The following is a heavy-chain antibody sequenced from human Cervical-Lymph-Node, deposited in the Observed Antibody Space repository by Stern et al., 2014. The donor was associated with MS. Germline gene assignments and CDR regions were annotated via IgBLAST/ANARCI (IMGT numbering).Heavy chain of an antibody. CDR1: GFTFSSFA. J-gene: IGHJ1*01. V-gene: IGHV3-30-3*01. Sequence: VQLEESGGGVVQPGTSLRLSCAASGFTFSSFAMHWVRQAPGKGLQWLGVTLSDGGNEYYSYSVKGRFTISRDNSRTTVFLQMNNLRAEDTGVYVCARDASEYSMSRYFQHWGQGTRVTVSS. D-gene: IGHD6-6*01. CDR2: TLSDGGNE. CDR3: ARDASEYSMSRYFQH.